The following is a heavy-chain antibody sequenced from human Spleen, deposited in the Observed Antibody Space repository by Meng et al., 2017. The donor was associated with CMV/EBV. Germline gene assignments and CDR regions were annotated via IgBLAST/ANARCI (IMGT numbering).Heavy chain of an antibody. CDR1: GGNFSTYT. V-gene: IGHV1-69*02. J-gene: IGHJ4*02. D-gene: IGHD5-24*01. CDR2: IFPILGIA. Sequence: CKASGGNFSTYTITWVRQAPGQGLEWMGRIFPILGIANYAQKFQGRATITADKSTSTAYMELSSLRSEDTAVYYCARRDGYDVGVDSWGQGTLVTVSS. CDR3: ARRDGYDVGVDS.